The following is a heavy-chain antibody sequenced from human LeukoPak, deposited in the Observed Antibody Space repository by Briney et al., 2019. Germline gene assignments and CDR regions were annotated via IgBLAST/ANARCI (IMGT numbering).Heavy chain of an antibody. CDR3: ARGGIWSAYYTVDY. Sequence: GGSLRLSCAASGFTFSSYAMHWVRQAPGKGLEWVALISYDGSNKYHADSVKGRSTISRDNSKNTLYVQMNSLRGEDTAVYYCARGGIWSAYYTVDYWGRGTLVTVSS. V-gene: IGHV3-30*04. CDR2: ISYDGSNK. CDR1: GFTFSSYA. J-gene: IGHJ4*02. D-gene: IGHD3-3*01.